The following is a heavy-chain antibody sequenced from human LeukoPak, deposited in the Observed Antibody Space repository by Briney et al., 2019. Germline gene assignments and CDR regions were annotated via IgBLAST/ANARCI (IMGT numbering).Heavy chain of an antibody. CDR2: LSWNGGNI. Sequence: PGGSLRLSCAASGFTFHDYAMHWFRQAPGKGLEGVSGLSWNGGNIGYAESVRGRFTISRDNAGNSLYLQMNSLRPEDTALYYCAKALGSTVTTRTYFGYWGQGTLVTVSS. CDR1: GFTFHDYA. V-gene: IGHV3-9*01. CDR3: AKALGSTVTTRTYFGY. D-gene: IGHD4-17*01. J-gene: IGHJ4*02.